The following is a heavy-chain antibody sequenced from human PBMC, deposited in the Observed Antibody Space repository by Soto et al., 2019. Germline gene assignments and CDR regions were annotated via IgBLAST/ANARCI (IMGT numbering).Heavy chain of an antibody. CDR1: GYTFINFG. CDR3: SNGEGIADY. V-gene: IGHV1-18*01. CDR2: ITPYNGNT. J-gene: IGHJ4*02. Sequence: QVQLVQSGAEVKKPGASVKVSCTVSGYTFINFGITWVRQAPGQGLEWMGWITPYNGNTNYEQKFQGRLTLTTVPATSTAYMELTSLRSVDTAFYYCSNGEGIADYSGQGTLVTVSS. D-gene: IGHD3-10*01.